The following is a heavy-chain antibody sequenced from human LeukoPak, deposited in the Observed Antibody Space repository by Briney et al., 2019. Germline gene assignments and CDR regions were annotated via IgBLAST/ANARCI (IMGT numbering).Heavy chain of an antibody. CDR3: AREVRSYCSGGSCYRGWFDP. CDR1: GYTFTSYD. CDR2: MNPNSGNT. Sequence: ASVKVSCKASGYTFTSYDINWVRQATGQGLEWMGWMNPNSGNTGYAQKFQGRVTMTRNTSISTAYMELSSLRSEDTAMYYCAREVRSYCSGGSCYRGWFDPWGQGTLVTVSS. V-gene: IGHV1-8*01. D-gene: IGHD2-15*01. J-gene: IGHJ5*02.